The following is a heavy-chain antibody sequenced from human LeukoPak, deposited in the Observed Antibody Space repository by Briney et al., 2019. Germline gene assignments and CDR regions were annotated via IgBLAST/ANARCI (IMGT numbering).Heavy chain of an antibody. CDR1: GGTFSRNT. CDR3: ARVSVDSGYYYLDL. D-gene: IGHD3-22*01. J-gene: IGHJ4*02. CDR2: IIPMFGTP. V-gene: IGHV1-69*05. Sequence: SVKVSCKASGGTFSRNTVTWVRQAPGQGLEWMGGIIPMFGTPNYAQNFRGKVTVTTDESTSTASMELTSLRSEDTAVYYCARVSVDSGYYYLDLWGQGTLVTVSS.